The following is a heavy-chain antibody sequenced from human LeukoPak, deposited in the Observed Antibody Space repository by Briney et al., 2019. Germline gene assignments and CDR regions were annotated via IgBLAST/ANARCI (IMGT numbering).Heavy chain of an antibody. J-gene: IGHJ6*02. Sequence: GGSLRLSCAASGFTFSSYGMHWVRQAPGKGLEWVAVISYDGSNKYYADSVKGRFTISRDNSKNTLYLQMNSLRAEDTAVYYCATARSGGRPYYYYGMDVWGQGTTVTVSS. CDR3: ATARSGGRPYYYYGMDV. CDR1: GFTFSSYG. D-gene: IGHD2-15*01. V-gene: IGHV3-30*03. CDR2: ISYDGSNK.